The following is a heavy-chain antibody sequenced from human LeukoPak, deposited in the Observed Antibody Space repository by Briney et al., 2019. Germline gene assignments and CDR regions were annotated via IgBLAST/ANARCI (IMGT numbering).Heavy chain of an antibody. V-gene: IGHV4-39*01. D-gene: IGHD3-10*01. CDR2: INYSGST. CDR1: GGSVSSTTYY. Sequence: PSETLSLTCTVSGGSVSSTTYYWSWIRQPPGKGLEWIASINYSGSTYYNPSLKSRVTISVDTPENQFSLKLSSVTAADTAVYYCARYVVYGSGKYYFDYWGQGTLVTVSS. J-gene: IGHJ4*02. CDR3: ARYVVYGSGKYYFDY.